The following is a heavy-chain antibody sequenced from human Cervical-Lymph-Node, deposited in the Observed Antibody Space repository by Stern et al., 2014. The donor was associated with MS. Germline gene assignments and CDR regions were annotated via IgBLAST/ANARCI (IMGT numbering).Heavy chain of an antibody. CDR3: ARRLVVYAIPD. CDR1: GGSISSSHW. J-gene: IGHJ4*02. V-gene: IGHV4-4*02. CDR2: MHHSGST. D-gene: IGHD2-8*02. Sequence: QLQLQESGPGLVKPSGTLSLTCAVSGGSISSSHWWSWVRQPPGKGLEWIGEMHHSGSTDYNPSLKSLVTISVDKSKNQFALKLSSVTAADTAVYYCARRLVVYAIPDWGQGTLVTVSS.